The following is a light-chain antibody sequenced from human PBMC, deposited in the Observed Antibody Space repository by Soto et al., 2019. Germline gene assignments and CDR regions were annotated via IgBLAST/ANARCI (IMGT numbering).Light chain of an antibody. Sequence: EIVLTQSPGTLSLSPGERATLSCRASQTISSSFLAWYQQKPGQAPRLLIYRASRRAPGIPDRFSGSGSWTDVTLTNSRLEPEDFAVYYCHQFGSSPLDTFGPGTKVEIK. CDR3: HQFGSSPLDT. V-gene: IGKV3-20*01. CDR2: RAS. J-gene: IGKJ3*01. CDR1: QTISSSF.